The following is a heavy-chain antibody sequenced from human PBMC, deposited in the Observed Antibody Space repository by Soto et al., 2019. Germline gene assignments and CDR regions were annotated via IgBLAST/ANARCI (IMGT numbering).Heavy chain of an antibody. CDR2: ISSSSSYI. V-gene: IGHV3-21*01. Sequence: GGSLRLSCAASGFTFSSYSMNWVRQAPGKGLEWVSSISSSSSYIYYADSVKGRFTISRDNAKNSLYLQMNSLRAEDTAVYYCARVKGGIVVVPANYYYGMDVWGQGTTVTVSS. J-gene: IGHJ6*02. D-gene: IGHD2-2*01. CDR3: ARVKGGIVVVPANYYYGMDV. CDR1: GFTFSSYS.